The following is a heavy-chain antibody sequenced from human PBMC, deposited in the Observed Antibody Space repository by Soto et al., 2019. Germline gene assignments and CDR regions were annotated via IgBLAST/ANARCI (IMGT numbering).Heavy chain of an antibody. CDR1: GYTFTSYG. J-gene: IGHJ4*02. V-gene: IGHV1-18*01. CDR3: ARVAAAGTGGDYSDY. CDR2: ISAYNGNT. Sequence: QVQLVQSGAEVKKPGASVKVSCKASGYTFTSYGISWVRQAPGQGLEWMGWISAYNGNTNYAQKLQGRVTMTPDTATSTAYMELRSLRSDDTAVYYCARVAAAGTGGDYSDYWGQGTLVTVSS. D-gene: IGHD6-13*01.